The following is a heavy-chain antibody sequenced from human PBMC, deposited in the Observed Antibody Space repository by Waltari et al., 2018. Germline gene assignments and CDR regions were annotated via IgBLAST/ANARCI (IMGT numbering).Heavy chain of an antibody. CDR1: GYTINIHG. V-gene: IGHV1-18*01. Sequence: QVHLVQSGPEVKEPGASVTVSCKASGYTINIHGLSWVRQAPGQGLEWMGWINAYSGNTNYAQEAQDRITMTTDTPTSTAYMELRGLRSDDTAVYYCARVRGVSGTTYFDSWGQGTLVTVSS. CDR2: INAYSGNT. D-gene: IGHD1-20*01. J-gene: IGHJ4*02. CDR3: ARVRGVSGTTYFDS.